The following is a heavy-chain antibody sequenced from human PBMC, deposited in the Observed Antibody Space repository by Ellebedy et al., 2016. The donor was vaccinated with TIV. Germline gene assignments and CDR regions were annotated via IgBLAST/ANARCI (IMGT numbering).Heavy chain of an antibody. J-gene: IGHJ6*02. D-gene: IGHD3-10*01. V-gene: IGHV3-33*01. Sequence: GESLKISCAASGVVISGYGVHWVRQVPGKGLEWVAVILYDGSNQYYAASVKGRFTISRDSYKNTVYLQMNSLRVEDTAVYYCAREGPESYQDFYYGMDVWGRGTRVTVSS. CDR1: GVVISGYG. CDR3: AREGPESYQDFYYGMDV. CDR2: ILYDGSNQ.